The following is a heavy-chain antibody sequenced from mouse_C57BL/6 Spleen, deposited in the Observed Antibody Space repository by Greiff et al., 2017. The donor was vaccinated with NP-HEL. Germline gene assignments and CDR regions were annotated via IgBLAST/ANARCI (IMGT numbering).Heavy chain of an antibody. J-gene: IGHJ2*01. CDR3: ARYDYSKEVFDY. CDR1: GYTFTSYW. CDR2: IDPSDSET. Sequence: QVQLQHPGAELVRPGSSVKLSCKASGYTFTSYWMHWVKQRPIQGLEWIGNIDPSDSETHYNQKFKDKATLTVDKSSSTAYMQLSSLTSEDSAVYYCARYDYSKEVFDYWGQGTTLTVSS. D-gene: IGHD2-5*01. V-gene: IGHV1-52*01.